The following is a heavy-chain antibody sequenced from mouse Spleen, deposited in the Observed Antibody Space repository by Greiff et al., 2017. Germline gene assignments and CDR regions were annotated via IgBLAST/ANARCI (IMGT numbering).Heavy chain of an antibody. Sequence: QVQLQQSGPELVKPGSSVKLSCKASGYTFTSYWMHWVKQRPIQGLEWIGNIDPSDSETHYNQKFKDKATLTVDKSSSTAYMQLSSLTSEDSAVYYCARSGTGTNYFDYWGQGTTLTVSS. CDR2: IDPSDSET. J-gene: IGHJ2*01. V-gene: IGHV1-52*01. CDR3: ARSGTGTNYFDY. CDR1: GYTFTSYW. D-gene: IGHD4-1*01.